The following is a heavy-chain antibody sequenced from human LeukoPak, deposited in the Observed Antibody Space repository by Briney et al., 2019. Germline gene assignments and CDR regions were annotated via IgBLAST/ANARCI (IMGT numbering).Heavy chain of an antibody. V-gene: IGHV3-30*18. CDR2: ISNDGSFK. D-gene: IGHD2-2*03. CDR3: AKDGFCSSTSCYPNHFNS. J-gene: IGHJ4*02. Sequence: PGRSLRLSCAASGFTFSHYAMHWVRQAPGKGLEWVALISNDGSFKLYADSVKGRFTISRDDSKNTLDLQLSSLRAEDTAVYYCAKDGFCSSTSCYPNHFNSRGQGTLVTVSS. CDR1: GFTFSHYA.